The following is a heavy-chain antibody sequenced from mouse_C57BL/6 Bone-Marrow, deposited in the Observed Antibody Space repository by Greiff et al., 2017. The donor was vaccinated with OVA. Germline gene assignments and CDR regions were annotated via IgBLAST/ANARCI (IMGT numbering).Heavy chain of an antibody. CDR3: ARHANYYGSSYGAD. Sequence: VKLMESGPGLVAPSQRLSITCTVSGFSLTSYGVHWVRQPPGKGLEWLVVIWSGGSTTYNSALKSRRSISKDNSKSQVFLKMNSLQTDDTAMYYCARHANYYGSSYGADWGQGTLVTGSA. CDR2: IWSGGST. J-gene: IGHJ3*01. D-gene: IGHD1-1*01. V-gene: IGHV2-6-1*01. CDR1: GFSLTSYG.